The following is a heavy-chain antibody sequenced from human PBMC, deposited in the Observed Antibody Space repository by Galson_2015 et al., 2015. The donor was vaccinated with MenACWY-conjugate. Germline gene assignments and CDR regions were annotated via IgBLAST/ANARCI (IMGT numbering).Heavy chain of an antibody. CDR3: ARDYYGDYALDF. Sequence: SLRLSCAASGFTFNTYTMNWVRQAPGKGLEWVSYISSGGSTIHYADSVKGRFTISRDNAKNSLYLQMNSLRAEDTAVYYCARDYYGDYALDFWGQGTLVTVSS. CDR1: GFTFNTYT. D-gene: IGHD4-17*01. CDR2: ISSGGSTI. J-gene: IGHJ4*02. V-gene: IGHV3-48*04.